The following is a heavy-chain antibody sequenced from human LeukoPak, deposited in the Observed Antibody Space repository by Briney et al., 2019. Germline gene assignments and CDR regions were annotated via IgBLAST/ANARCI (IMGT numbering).Heavy chain of an antibody. D-gene: IGHD6-13*01. Sequence: NPSETLSLTCTVSGASISSYYWNWIRQPGGKGLEWIEYISYSGSPNYNPSLQSRVNISVHTSKTQSSLTLSSVTAAHTAVYYCAVMYSSSRYWFAPWGQGTLVTVSS. CDR2: ISYSGSP. V-gene: IGHV4-59*08. J-gene: IGHJ5*02. CDR3: AVMYSSSRYWFAP. CDR1: GASISSYY.